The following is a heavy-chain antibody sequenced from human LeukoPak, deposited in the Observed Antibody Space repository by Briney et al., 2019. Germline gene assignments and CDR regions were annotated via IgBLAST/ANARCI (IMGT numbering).Heavy chain of an antibody. V-gene: IGHV1-69*06. CDR3: ALWEIVHYAFDF. CDR2: IIPIFGTA. D-gene: IGHD5-12*01. J-gene: IGHJ3*01. CDR1: GGTFSSYA. Sequence: SVKVSCKASGGTFSSYAISWVRQAPGQGLEWMGGIIPIFGTANYAQKFQGRVTITADKSTSTAYMEMSSLRSDDTAVYYCALWEIVHYAFDFWGQGTMVTVSS.